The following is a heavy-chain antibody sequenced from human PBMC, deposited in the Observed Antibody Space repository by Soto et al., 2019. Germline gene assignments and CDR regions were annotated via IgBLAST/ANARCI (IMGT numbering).Heavy chain of an antibody. D-gene: IGHD6-19*01. V-gene: IGHV1-8*01. CDR1: GYTFTSYD. CDR2: MNPNSGNT. Sequence: ASVKVSCKASGYTFTSYDINWVRQATGQGLEWMGWMNPNSGNTGYAQKFQGRVTMTRNTSISTAYMELSSLRSEDTAVYYCAMFASSGWYYFDYWGQGTLVTVSS. CDR3: AMFASSGWYYFDY. J-gene: IGHJ4*02.